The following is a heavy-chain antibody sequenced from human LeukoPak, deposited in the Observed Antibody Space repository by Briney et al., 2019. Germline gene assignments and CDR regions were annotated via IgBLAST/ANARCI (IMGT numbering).Heavy chain of an antibody. CDR2: INHSGST. J-gene: IGHJ4*02. V-gene: IGHV4-34*01. CDR3: ARHRLAITMVRRDSNFDY. Sequence: PSETLSLTCAVYGGSFSGYYWSWIRQPPGKGLEWIGEINHSGSTNYNPSLKSRVTISVDTSKNQFSLKLSSVTAADTAVYYCARHRLAITMVRRDSNFDYWGQGTLVTVSS. D-gene: IGHD3-10*01. CDR1: GGSFSGYY.